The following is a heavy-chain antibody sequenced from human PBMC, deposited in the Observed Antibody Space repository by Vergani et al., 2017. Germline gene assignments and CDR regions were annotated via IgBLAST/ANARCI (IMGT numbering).Heavy chain of an antibody. CDR3: ARDALYCSGGSCYSGGAFDI. V-gene: IGHV3-30-3*01. Sequence: QVQLVESGGGVVQPGRSLRLSCAASGFTFSSYAMHWVRQAPGKGLEWVAVISYDGSNKYYVDSVKGRFTISRDNAKNSLYLQMNSLRAEDTAVYYCARDALYCSGGSCYSGGAFDIWGQGTMVTVSS. CDR2: ISYDGSNK. D-gene: IGHD2-15*01. J-gene: IGHJ3*02. CDR1: GFTFSSYA.